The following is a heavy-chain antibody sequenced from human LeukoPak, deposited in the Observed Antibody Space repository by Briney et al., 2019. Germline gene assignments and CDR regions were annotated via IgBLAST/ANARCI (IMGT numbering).Heavy chain of an antibody. CDR2: IKSKIDGGTS. D-gene: IGHD1-26*01. J-gene: IGHJ3*02. Sequence: GGSLRLSCATSGLTFNNAWMSWFRQAPGKGLEWVGRIKSKIDGGTSDYAAPVQGRFTISRDDSKNTLYLQINSLKIEDTAVYYCATDPGEWEPIWGQGTMVTVSS. V-gene: IGHV3-15*01. CDR3: ATDPGEWEPI. CDR1: GLTFNNAW.